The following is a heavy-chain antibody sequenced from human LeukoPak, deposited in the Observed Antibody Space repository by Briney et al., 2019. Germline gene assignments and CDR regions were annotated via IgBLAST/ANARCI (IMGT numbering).Heavy chain of an antibody. CDR2: INHSGST. D-gene: IGHD3-16*01. J-gene: IGHJ4*02. V-gene: IGHV4-34*01. CDR1: GVSFRGYY. CDR3: ARALSEAYFDY. Sequence: SETLSLTCAVYGVSFRGYYWSWLRQPPGKGLEWIGEINHSGSTNYNPSLKSRVTISVDTSKNQFSLKMSSVTAADTAVYFCARALSEAYFDYWGQGTLVTVSS.